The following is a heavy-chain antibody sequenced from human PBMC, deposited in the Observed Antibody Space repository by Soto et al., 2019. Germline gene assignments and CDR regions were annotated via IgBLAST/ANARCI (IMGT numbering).Heavy chain of an antibody. CDR1: GGTFSSYA. CDR3: ARDPTYSSSFPDGWFDP. CDR2: IIPIFGTA. D-gene: IGHD6-13*01. V-gene: IGHV1-69*13. Sequence: SVKVSCKASGGTFSSYAISWVRQAPGQGLEWMGGIIPIFGTANYAQKFQGRVTITADESTSTAYMELSSLRSEDTAVYYCARDPTYSSSFPDGWFDPWGQGTLVTVSS. J-gene: IGHJ5*02.